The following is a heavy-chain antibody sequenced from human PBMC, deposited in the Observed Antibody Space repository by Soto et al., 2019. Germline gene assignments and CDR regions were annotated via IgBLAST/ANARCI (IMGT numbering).Heavy chain of an antibody. CDR1: GYTFTSYG. V-gene: IGHV1-18*01. CDR3: AINDVEYILFGP. J-gene: IGHJ5*02. CDR2: ISAYNGNT. Sequence: ASVKPSCKASGYTFTSYGISWVRQAPGQGLEWMGWISAYNGNTNYAQKLQGRVTMTTDTSTSTAYMELRSLRSDDTAVYYCAINDVEYILFGPWGQGTLVTVPQ. D-gene: IGHD3-3*01.